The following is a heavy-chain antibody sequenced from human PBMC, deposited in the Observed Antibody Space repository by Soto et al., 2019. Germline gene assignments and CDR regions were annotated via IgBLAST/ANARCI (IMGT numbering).Heavy chain of an antibody. CDR3: ARWGEYCSSTSCYGWFDP. V-gene: IGHV1-18*01. J-gene: IGHJ5*02. D-gene: IGHD2-2*01. Sequence: QVQLVQSGAEVKKPGASVKVSCKASGYTFTSYGISWVRQAPGQGLEWMGWISAYNGNTNYAQKLQGRVTMTTDTSTSTAYMELRSLRSDDTAVYDCARWGEYCSSTSCYGWFDPWGQGSLVAVSS. CDR1: GYTFTSYG. CDR2: ISAYNGNT.